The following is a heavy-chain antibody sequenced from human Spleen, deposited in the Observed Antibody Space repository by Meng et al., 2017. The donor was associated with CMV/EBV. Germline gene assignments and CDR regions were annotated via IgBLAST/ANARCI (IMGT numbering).Heavy chain of an antibody. CDR3: ARDSPVYCSSISCLALTFIDH. CDR2: IIPILGKA. J-gene: IGHJ4*02. V-gene: IGHV1-69*08. Sequence: SVKVSCKASGGTFTRYTINWVRQAPGQGLEWMGRIIPILGKANYAQKFQGRVTMTTDTSTSTAYMELRSLRSDDTAVYYCARDSPVYCSSISCLALTFIDHWGQGTLVTVSS. CDR1: GGTFTRYT. D-gene: IGHD2-2*01.